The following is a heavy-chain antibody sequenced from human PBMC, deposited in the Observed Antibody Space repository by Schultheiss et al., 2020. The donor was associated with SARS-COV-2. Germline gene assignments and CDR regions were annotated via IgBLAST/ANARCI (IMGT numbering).Heavy chain of an antibody. V-gene: IGHV4-59*03. CDR3: AANLGTSGWFYFDN. CDR2: VYYGGGT. D-gene: IGHD6-19*01. Sequence: SQTLSLTCNVSGGSIRKYYWSWIRQTPGKGLEWIGYVYYGGGTNYNPSLKSRVTIAVDTSKNQFSLNLNSVTAADTAVYYCAANLGTSGWFYFDNWGQGTLVTVSS. CDR1: GGSIRKYY. J-gene: IGHJ4*02.